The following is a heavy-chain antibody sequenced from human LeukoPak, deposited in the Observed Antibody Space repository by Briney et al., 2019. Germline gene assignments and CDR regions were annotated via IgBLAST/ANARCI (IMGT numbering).Heavy chain of an antibody. CDR1: GVSISSGEYY. CDR2: IYYSGST. CDR3: ARDRPPVGAFDY. V-gene: IGHV4-30-4*08. Sequence: SETLSLTCTVSGVSISSGEYYWSWIRQPPGKGLEWIGYIYYSGSTYYNPSLKSRVTISVDTSKHQFSLKLSSVTAADTAVYYCARDRPPVGAFDYWGQGTLVTVSS. D-gene: IGHD1-26*01. J-gene: IGHJ4*02.